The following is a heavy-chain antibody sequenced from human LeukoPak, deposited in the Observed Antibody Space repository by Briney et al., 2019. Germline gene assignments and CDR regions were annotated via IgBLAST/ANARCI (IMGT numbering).Heavy chain of an antibody. CDR1: GLTFSTYG. CDR3: AKDRGWFGGSLANFDY. J-gene: IGHJ4*02. CDR2: ISGDGVST. V-gene: IGHV3-23*01. D-gene: IGHD3-10*01. Sequence: GGPLRLSCAASGLTFSTYGMSWVRQAPGKGLEWVSAISGDGVSTYYADSVKGRFTISRDNSKNTLYVQMNSLRAEDTAVYYCAKDRGWFGGSLANFDYWGQGTRVTVSS.